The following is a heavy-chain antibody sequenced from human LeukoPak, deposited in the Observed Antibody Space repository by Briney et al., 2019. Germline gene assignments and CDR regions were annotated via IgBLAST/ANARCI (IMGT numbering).Heavy chain of an antibody. CDR1: GFTFSSYA. Sequence: GGSLRLSCAASGFTFSSYAMSWVRQAPGKGLEWVSSISNSGGRTFYTDSVKGRFTISRDNSKNTLYLQMNSLRAEDTAVYFCARGRVVVTAISEYWGQGALVTVSS. V-gene: IGHV3-23*01. D-gene: IGHD2-21*02. CDR3: ARGRVVVTAISEY. CDR2: ISNSGGRT. J-gene: IGHJ4*02.